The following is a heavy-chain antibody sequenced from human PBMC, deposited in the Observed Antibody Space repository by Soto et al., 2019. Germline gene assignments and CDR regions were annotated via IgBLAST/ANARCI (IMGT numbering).Heavy chain of an antibody. CDR1: GFTFSSYG. Sequence: GESLKISCAVSGFTFSSYGMSWVRQAPGKGLEWISAISPSGGTTYYADSVKGRFTISRDNSRNTLYLQMNSLRAEDTAVYHCAKGRDGYNHQIDYWGQGTLVTVSS. D-gene: IGHD5-12*01. CDR3: AKGRDGYNHQIDY. J-gene: IGHJ4*02. CDR2: ISPSGGTT. V-gene: IGHV3-23*01.